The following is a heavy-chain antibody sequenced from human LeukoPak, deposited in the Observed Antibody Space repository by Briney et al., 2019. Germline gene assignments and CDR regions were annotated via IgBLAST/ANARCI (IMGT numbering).Heavy chain of an antibody. CDR3: AGAAAFDY. CDR2: INHSGST. D-gene: IGHD6-13*01. V-gene: IGHV4-34*01. CDR1: GGSFSGYY. J-gene: IGHJ4*02. Sequence: SETLSLTCGVYGGSFSGYYWSWIRQPPGKGLEWIGEINHSGSTNYNPSLKSRVTISVDTSKNQFSLKLSSVTAADTAVYYCAGAAAFDYWGQGTLVTVSS.